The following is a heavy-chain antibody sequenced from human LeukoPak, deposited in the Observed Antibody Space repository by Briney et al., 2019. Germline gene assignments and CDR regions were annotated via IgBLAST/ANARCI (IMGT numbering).Heavy chain of an antibody. CDR2: ISYDGSNK. Sequence: GGSLRLSCAASGFTFSSYGMHWVREAPGKGLEWVAVISYDGSNKYCADSVKGRFTISRDNSKNTLYLQMNSLRAEDPAVYYCAKEPPGYSGYVGPLDYWGQGTLVSVSS. CDR1: GFTFSSYG. V-gene: IGHV3-30*18. CDR3: AKEPPGYSGYVGPLDY. D-gene: IGHD5-12*01. J-gene: IGHJ4*02.